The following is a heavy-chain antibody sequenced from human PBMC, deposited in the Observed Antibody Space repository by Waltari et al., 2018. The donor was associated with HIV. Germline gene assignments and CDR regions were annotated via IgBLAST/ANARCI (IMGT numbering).Heavy chain of an antibody. CDR3: ARAQDNSGGMAFQF. CDR2: MNQRGST. CDR1: GYAIRRGYY. J-gene: IGHJ1*01. V-gene: IGHV4-38-2*02. D-gene: IGHD1-1*01. Sequence: QVQLQESGPGLVRPSETLSLTCSVSGYAIRRGYYWGGLRRPPGKGLEWIGGMNQRGSTYQNSSLKTRTKMSMDLTKNRFSLNVTYVTAADTAIYYCARAQDNSGGMAFQFWGRGTLITVSS.